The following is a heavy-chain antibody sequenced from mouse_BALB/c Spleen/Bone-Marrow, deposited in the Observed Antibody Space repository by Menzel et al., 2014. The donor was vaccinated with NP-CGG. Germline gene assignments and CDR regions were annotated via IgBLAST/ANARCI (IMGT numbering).Heavy chain of an antibody. CDR1: GFDFSRYW. J-gene: IGHJ2*01. V-gene: IGHV4-1*02. D-gene: IGHD1-2*01. CDR3: ARLSYYGLTDY. Sequence: DVQLQESGGGLLQPGGSLKLSCTASGFDFSRYWMSWVRQAPGKGLQWIGEINPESSTINYTPSLKDKFIISRDNAKNTLYLQMSKVRSEDTALYYCARLSYYGLTDYWGLGTTLTVSS. CDR2: INPESSTI.